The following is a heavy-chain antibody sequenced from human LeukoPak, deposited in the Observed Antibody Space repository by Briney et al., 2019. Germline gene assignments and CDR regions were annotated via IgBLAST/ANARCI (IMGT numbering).Heavy chain of an antibody. CDR2: ITYDGYYK. Sequence: GGSLRLSCAASGFTFTNYGMHWVRQAPGKGLEWVALITYDGYYKYYSDSVEGRFTISSDTSKNTLYLQMNSLRAEDTAVYYCARDLSPVVRASPMGYWGQGTPVTVSS. CDR3: ARDLSPVVRASPMGY. CDR1: GFTFTNYG. J-gene: IGHJ4*02. V-gene: IGHV3-30*03. D-gene: IGHD3-10*01.